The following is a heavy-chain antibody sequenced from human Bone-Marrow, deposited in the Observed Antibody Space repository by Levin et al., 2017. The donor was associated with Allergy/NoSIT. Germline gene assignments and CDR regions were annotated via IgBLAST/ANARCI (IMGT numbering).Heavy chain of an antibody. D-gene: IGHD6-19*01. J-gene: IGHJ4*02. V-gene: IGHV1-46*02. CDR2: INPSGGNA. CDR1: GYTFNIYY. CDR3: VRDRAVAGGDFDY. Sequence: ASVKVSCKAFGYTFNIYYIHWVRQAPGQGLEWMGIINPSGGNANYAQKFQGRVTMTRDTSTTTVYMEMSSLTSEDTAVYYCVRDRAVAGGDFDYWGQGTLVTVSS.